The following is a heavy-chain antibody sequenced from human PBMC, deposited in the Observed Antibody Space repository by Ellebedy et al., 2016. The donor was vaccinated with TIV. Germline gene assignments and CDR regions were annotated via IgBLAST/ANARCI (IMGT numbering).Heavy chain of an antibody. Sequence: MPSETLSLTCSFSRSSISSGYYWGWIRQPPGRGLGWIGCMYHSGSTYYSPSLKSRVTITVDTSKNQLSLRLSPVTAADTAVYDWVRDGASRWDYWGPGTLVPVSS. D-gene: IGHD4-23*01. J-gene: IGHJ4*02. CDR2: MYHSGST. CDR1: RSSISSGYY. V-gene: IGHV4-38-2*02. CDR3: VRDGASRWDY.